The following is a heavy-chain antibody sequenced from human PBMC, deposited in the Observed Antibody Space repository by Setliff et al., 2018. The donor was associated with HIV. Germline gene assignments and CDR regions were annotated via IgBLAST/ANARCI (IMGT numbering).Heavy chain of an antibody. CDR2: INAGNGNT. J-gene: IGHJ4*02. Sequence: GASVKVSCKASGYTFTDYTIHWVRQAPGQRLEWMGWINAGNGNTKYSQKFQGRVTITRDTSASTAYMELSSLRSEDTGVYYCAIGSSNWPHRPNNYYFDYWGQGTPVTSPQ. V-gene: IGHV1-3*01. CDR3: AIGSSNWPHRPNNYYFDY. D-gene: IGHD6-13*01. CDR1: GYTFTDYT.